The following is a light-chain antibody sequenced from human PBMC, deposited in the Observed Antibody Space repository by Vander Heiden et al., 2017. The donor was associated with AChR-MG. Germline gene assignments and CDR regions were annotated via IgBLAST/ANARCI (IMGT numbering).Light chain of an antibody. CDR1: SSNIGAGYD. Sequence: QSVLTQPPSVSGAPGQRATISCTGSSSNIGAGYDVHWYQQLPGTAPKLLIYGNSNRPSGVPDRFSGSKSGTSASLAITGLQAEDEADYYCQSYDSSLSGVVFGGGTKLTVI. J-gene: IGLJ2*01. CDR3: QSYDSSLSGVV. V-gene: IGLV1-40*01. CDR2: GNS.